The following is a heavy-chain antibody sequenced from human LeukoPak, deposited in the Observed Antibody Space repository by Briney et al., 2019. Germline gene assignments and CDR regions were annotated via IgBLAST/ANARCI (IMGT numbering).Heavy chain of an antibody. V-gene: IGHV4-38-2*02. Sequence: PSKTLSLTCTVSGYSISSGYYRGWTRQPPGKGLEWIGSIYHTGSTYYNPSLKSRVTISVDTSKNQFSLKLSCVTAADTAVYYCARAPIQYHFDYWGQGTLVTVSS. CDR1: GYSISSGYY. CDR3: ARAPIQYHFDY. J-gene: IGHJ4*02. D-gene: IGHD4-11*01. CDR2: IYHTGST.